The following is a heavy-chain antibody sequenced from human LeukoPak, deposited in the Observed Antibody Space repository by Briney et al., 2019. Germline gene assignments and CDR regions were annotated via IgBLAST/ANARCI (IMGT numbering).Heavy chain of an antibody. D-gene: IGHD3-10*01. Sequence: GASVKVSCKASGYTFTSYGISWVRQAPGQGLEWMGWISAYNGNTNYAKKLQGRVTMTTDTSTSTAYMELRSLRSDDTAVYYCARHSAGRVLLWFGELLSAFDIWGQGTMVTVSS. CDR3: ARHSAGRVLLWFGELLSAFDI. V-gene: IGHV1-18*01. CDR1: GYTFTSYG. CDR2: ISAYNGNT. J-gene: IGHJ3*02.